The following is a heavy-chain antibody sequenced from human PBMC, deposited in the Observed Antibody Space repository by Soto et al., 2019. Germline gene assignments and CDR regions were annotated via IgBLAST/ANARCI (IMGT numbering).Heavy chain of an antibody. J-gene: IGHJ3*02. CDR3: ARDRRYDYVWGSYRYDAFDI. D-gene: IGHD3-16*02. Sequence: GASVKVSCKASGYTFTNYGISWVRQAPGQGLEWMGWISAYNGNTNYAQKPQGRVTMTTDTSTSTAYIELRSLRSDDTAVYYCARDRRYDYVWGSYRYDAFDIWGQGXMVTVSS. CDR1: GYTFTNYG. CDR2: ISAYNGNT. V-gene: IGHV1-18*01.